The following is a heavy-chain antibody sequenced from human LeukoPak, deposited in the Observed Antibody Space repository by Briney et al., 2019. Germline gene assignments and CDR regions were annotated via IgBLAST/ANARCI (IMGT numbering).Heavy chain of an antibody. V-gene: IGHV4-34*01. CDR1: GGSFSGYY. CDR3: ARHIAFSVGATYFDY. J-gene: IGHJ4*02. D-gene: IGHD1-26*01. Sequence: SETLSLTCAVYGGSFSGYYWSWIRQPPGKGLEWIGEINHSGSTNYNPSLKSRLTISVDTSKNQFSLKLSSVTAADTAVYYCARHIAFSVGATYFDYWGQGTLVTVSS. CDR2: INHSGST.